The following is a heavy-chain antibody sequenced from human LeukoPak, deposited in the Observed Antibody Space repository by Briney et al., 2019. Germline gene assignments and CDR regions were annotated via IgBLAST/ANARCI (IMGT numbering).Heavy chain of an antibody. D-gene: IGHD3-3*01. CDR1: DYSISSGYY. Sequence: SETLSLTCTVSDYSISSGYYWGWIRQPPGKGLEWIGSIYHSGSTYYNPSLKSRVTISVDTSKNQFSLKLSSVTAADTAVYYCARVCITIFGVVMNYFDYWGQGTLVTVSS. CDR2: IYHSGST. V-gene: IGHV4-38-2*02. J-gene: IGHJ4*02. CDR3: ARVCITIFGVVMNYFDY.